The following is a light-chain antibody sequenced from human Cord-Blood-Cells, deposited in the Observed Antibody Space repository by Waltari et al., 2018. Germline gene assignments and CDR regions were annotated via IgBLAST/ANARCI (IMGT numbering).Light chain of an antibody. J-gene: IGKJ1*01. Sequence: DIVMTQSPLSLPVTPGEPASISCRSSQSLLHSNGYNYLDWYLQKPGQSPQLLIYLGSNRASGVPDRFSGSGSGTDFTLKISRVEAEDVGVYYCMQGTHWPTFGQGTKVEIK. CDR1: QSLLHSNGYNY. CDR2: LGS. CDR3: MQGTHWPT. V-gene: IGKV2-28*01.